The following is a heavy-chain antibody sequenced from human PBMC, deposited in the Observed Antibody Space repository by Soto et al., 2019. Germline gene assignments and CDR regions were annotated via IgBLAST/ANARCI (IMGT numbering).Heavy chain of an antibody. CDR2: IYTGGGT. V-gene: IGHV3-66*01. J-gene: IGHJ4*02. CDR1: GLTVSTNP. CDR3: ARDGSGH. Sequence: EVQLVESGGGLVQPGWSLRLSCAASGLTVSTNPMSCVRQAPGKWLEWVSVIYTGGGTHYADSVKGRFTISRDNSKNTVNLQMNSLRPEDTAVYYCARDGSGHWGQGTLVTVSS.